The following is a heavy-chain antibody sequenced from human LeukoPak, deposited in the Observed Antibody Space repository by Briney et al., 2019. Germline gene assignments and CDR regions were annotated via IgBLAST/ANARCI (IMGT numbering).Heavy chain of an antibody. V-gene: IGHV4-34*01. CDR1: GGSFSGYY. CDR2: INHSGTT. CDR3: ARGLSPYSSSWYGY. Sequence: SETLSLTCAVYGGSFSGYYWSWLRQPPGKGLEWIGEINHSGTTNYNPSLKSRVTISVDTSKNQFSLKLSSVTAADTAVYYCARGLSPYSSSWYGYWGQGTLVTVSS. J-gene: IGHJ4*02. D-gene: IGHD6-13*01.